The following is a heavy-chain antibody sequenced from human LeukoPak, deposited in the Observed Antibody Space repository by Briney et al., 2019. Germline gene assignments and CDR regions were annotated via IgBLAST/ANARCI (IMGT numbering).Heavy chain of an antibody. Sequence: SETLSFTCTVSDGSINTPNYYWGWIRQPPGKGLEWIGNIFYRGSTYYGPSLKSRVTISLDTSKNQFSLNLNSVTAADTAVYYCGLIDIWGQGTMVTVSS. D-gene: IGHD2/OR15-2a*01. CDR1: DGSINTPNYY. J-gene: IGHJ3*02. V-gene: IGHV4-39*07. CDR3: GLIDI. CDR2: IFYRGST.